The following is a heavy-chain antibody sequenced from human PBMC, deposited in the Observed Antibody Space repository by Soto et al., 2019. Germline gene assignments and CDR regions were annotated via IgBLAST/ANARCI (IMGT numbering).Heavy chain of an antibody. CDR3: ARSVRPLSWFDP. CDR1: GGSISSGGYY. D-gene: IGHD3-10*01. CDR2: IYYSGST. J-gene: IGHJ5*02. V-gene: IGHV4-31*03. Sequence: SETLSLTCTVSGGSISSGGYYWSWIRQHPGKGLEWIGYIYYSGSTYYNPSLKSRVTISVDTSKNTVYLQMNSLRAEDTAFYYCARSVRPLSWFDPWGQGTLVTVSS.